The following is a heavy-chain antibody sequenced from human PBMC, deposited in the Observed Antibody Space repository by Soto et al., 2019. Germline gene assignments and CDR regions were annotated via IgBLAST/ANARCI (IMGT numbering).Heavy chain of an antibody. V-gene: IGHV1-18*01. CDR1: GFSFATSG. D-gene: IGHD3-22*01. CDR3: ARAGQYYDSTGYAD. Sequence: QVKLVQSGTEVKKPGASMKVSSKASGFSFATSGISWVRQAPGQGLEWMGWISAYNGNTNYDQKLQDRIIMTTDTSTSTAYLELRSLRSDDRAVYYCARAGQYYDSTGYADWGQGTLVTVSS. CDR2: ISAYNGNT. J-gene: IGHJ4*02.